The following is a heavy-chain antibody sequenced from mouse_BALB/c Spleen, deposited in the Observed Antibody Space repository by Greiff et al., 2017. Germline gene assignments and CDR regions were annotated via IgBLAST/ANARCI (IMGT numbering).Heavy chain of an antibody. CDR3: ARNGENYYGSYWYFDV. Sequence: VQLKESGPSLVKPSQTLSLTCSVTGDSITSGYWNWIRKFPGNKLEYMGYISYSGSTYYNPSLKSRISITRDTSKNQYYLQLNSVTTEDTATYYCARNGENYYGSYWYFDVWGAGTTVTVSS. J-gene: IGHJ1*01. D-gene: IGHD1-1*01. V-gene: IGHV3-8*02. CDR2: ISYSGST. CDR1: GDSITSGY.